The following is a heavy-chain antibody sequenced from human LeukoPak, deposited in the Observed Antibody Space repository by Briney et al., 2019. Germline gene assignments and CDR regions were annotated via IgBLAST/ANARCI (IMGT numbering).Heavy chain of an antibody. D-gene: IGHD5-12*01. CDR2: IYYSGST. Sequence: SETLSLTCTVFGGSLSSYYWGWLRQPPGKGLEWIGDIYYSGSTNYNPSLKSRVTISVDTSKNQFSLKLSSVTAADTAVYYCARALRASGYDLSYWGQGTLVTVSS. CDR1: GGSLSSYY. J-gene: IGHJ4*02. CDR3: ARALRASGYDLSY. V-gene: IGHV4-59*01.